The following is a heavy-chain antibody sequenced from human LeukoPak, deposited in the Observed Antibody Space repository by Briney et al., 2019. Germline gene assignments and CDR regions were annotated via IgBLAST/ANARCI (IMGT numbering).Heavy chain of an antibody. CDR1: GGTFSSYA. J-gene: IGHJ6*03. V-gene: IGHV1-69*05. Sequence: SVKVSCKASGGTFSSYAISWVRQAPGQGLEWMGGIIPIFGTANYAQKFQGRVTITTDESTSTAYMELSGLRSEDTAVYYCARVPVVPAATYYYYYMDVWGKGTTVTVSS. CDR3: ARVPVVPAATYYYYYMDV. CDR2: IIPIFGTA. D-gene: IGHD2-2*01.